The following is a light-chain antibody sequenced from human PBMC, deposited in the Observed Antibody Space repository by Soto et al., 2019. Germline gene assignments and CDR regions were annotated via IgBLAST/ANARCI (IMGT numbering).Light chain of an antibody. Sequence: EIVLTQSPGTLSLSPGERATLSCRASQSVSSSYLAWYQQKPGQAPRLLIYSASRRATGIPDRFSGSGSGTDFSLTITRLEAEDFAVYYCQQYGSSPITFGQGTRLEIK. V-gene: IGKV3-20*01. CDR1: QSVSSSY. CDR2: SAS. J-gene: IGKJ5*01. CDR3: QQYGSSPIT.